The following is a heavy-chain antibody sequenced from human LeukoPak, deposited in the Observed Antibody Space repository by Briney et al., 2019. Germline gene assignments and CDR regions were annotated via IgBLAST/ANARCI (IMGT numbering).Heavy chain of an antibody. Sequence: SVKVSCKASGGTFSSYAISWVRQAPGQGLEWMGGIIPIFGTANYAQKFQGRVTITTDESTSTAYMELSSLRSEDTAVYYCARGVSIAARLPYNWGQGTLVTVSS. J-gene: IGHJ4*02. CDR2: IIPIFGTA. D-gene: IGHD6-6*01. V-gene: IGHV1-69*05. CDR3: ARGVSIAARLPYN. CDR1: GGTFSSYA.